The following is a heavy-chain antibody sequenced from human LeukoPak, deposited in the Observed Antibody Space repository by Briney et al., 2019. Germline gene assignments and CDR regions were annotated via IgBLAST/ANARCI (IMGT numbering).Heavy chain of an antibody. V-gene: IGHV4-61*01. Sequence: PSETLSLTCTVSGGSVSSGSSYWSWIRQPPGKALEWIGYIYYSGSTNYNPSLKSRVTISVDTSKNQFSLKLTSVTAADTAVYYCARGYQLIGWGAFDISGQGTMVTVSS. D-gene: IGHD2-2*01. CDR1: GGSVSSGSSY. CDR3: ARGYQLIGWGAFDI. J-gene: IGHJ3*02. CDR2: IYYSGST.